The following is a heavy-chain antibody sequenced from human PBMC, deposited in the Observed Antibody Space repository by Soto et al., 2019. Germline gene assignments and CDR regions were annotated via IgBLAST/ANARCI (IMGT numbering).Heavy chain of an antibody. Sequence: ASVKVSCKAPAGTFSSYAISWVRQAPGQGLEWMGGIIPIFGTANYAQKFQGRVTITADESTSTAYMELSSLRSEDTAVYYCARAYCSSTSCYPEYYYYGMDVWGQGTTVTVSS. D-gene: IGHD2-2*01. CDR1: AGTFSSYA. CDR3: ARAYCSSTSCYPEYYYYGMDV. J-gene: IGHJ6*02. V-gene: IGHV1-69*13. CDR2: IIPIFGTA.